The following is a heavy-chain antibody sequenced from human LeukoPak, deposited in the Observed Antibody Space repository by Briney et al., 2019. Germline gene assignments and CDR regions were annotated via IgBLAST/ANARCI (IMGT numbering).Heavy chain of an antibody. CDR2: ISGSGGST. D-gene: IGHD3-22*01. Sequence: GGSLRLSCAASGFTFSSYAMSWVRQAPGKGLEWVSAISGSGGSTYYADSVKGRFTISRDNSKNTLYLQMNSLGAEDTAVYYCAKDGVPAPSALVVVITGRFDYWGQGTLVTVSS. J-gene: IGHJ4*02. V-gene: IGHV3-23*01. CDR1: GFTFSSYA. CDR3: AKDGVPAPSALVVVITGRFDY.